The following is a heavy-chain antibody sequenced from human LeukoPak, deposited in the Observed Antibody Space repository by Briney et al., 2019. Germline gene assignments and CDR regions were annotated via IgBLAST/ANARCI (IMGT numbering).Heavy chain of an antibody. D-gene: IGHD1-14*01. CDR3: AREAAGQANRDHFDS. CDR2: IIPIFGTA. V-gene: IGHV1-69*05. CDR1: GGTFSSYA. J-gene: IGHJ4*02. Sequence: SVKVSCKASGGTFSSYAISWVRQAPGQGLEWMGGIIPIFGTANYAQKFQGRLTMTTDASTNTAYMDLRGLRPDDTAVYYCAREAAGQANRDHFDSWGQGTLVTVSS.